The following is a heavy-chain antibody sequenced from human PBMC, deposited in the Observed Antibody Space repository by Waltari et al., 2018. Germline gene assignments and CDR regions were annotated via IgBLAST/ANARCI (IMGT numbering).Heavy chain of an antibody. J-gene: IGHJ6*02. V-gene: IGHV4-38-2*01. Sequence: QVQLQESGPGLVKPSETLSLTCAVSGSSLSSGYSWGWIRQPPGKGLEWIGSIYHSGSTYYNPSLKSRVTISVDTSKNQFSLKLSSVTAADTAVYYCARGGSYDFWSGYSGGMDVWGQGTTVTVSS. CDR1: GSSLSSGYS. CDR2: IYHSGST. CDR3: ARGGSYDFWSGYSGGMDV. D-gene: IGHD3-3*01.